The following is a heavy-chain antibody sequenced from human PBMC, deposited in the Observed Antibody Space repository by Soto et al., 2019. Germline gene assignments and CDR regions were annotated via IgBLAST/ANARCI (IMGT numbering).Heavy chain of an antibody. Sequence: PVGSLRLSCVASRFNFSAAWLNWIRQAPGKGLEWVGRIKPKSEGETADYTAPVRGRFTISRDDSQNTLHLQMNSLKTEDTAVYYCTTEDRDVPIGYWGQGTLVTVSS. CDR3: TTEDRDVPIGY. CDR1: RFNFSAAW. V-gene: IGHV3-15*07. CDR2: IKPKSEGETA. J-gene: IGHJ4*02.